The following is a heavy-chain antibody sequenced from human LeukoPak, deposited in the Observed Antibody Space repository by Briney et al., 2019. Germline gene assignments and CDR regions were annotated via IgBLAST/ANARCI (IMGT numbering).Heavy chain of an antibody. CDR1: GFTFSNYA. CDR3: ARGYDFWSGIDAFDI. D-gene: IGHD3-3*01. CDR2: ISYDGSNK. V-gene: IGHV3-30-3*01. J-gene: IGHJ3*02. Sequence: PGRSLRLSCAASGFTFSNYAMHWVRQAPGKGLEWVAVISYDGSNKYYADSVKGRFTISRDNSKNTLYLQMNSLRAEDTAVYYCARGYDFWSGIDAFDIWGQGTMVTVSS.